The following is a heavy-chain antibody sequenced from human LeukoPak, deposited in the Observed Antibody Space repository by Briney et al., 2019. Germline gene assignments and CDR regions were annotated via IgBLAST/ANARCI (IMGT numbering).Heavy chain of an antibody. J-gene: IGHJ4*02. V-gene: IGHV1-69*05. Sequence: ASVKVSCKASGGTFSSYAISWVRQAPGQGLEWVGGIIPIFGTANYAQKFQGRVTITTDESTSTAYMELSSLRSEDTAVYYCARLAAAGFGYFDYWGQGTLVTVSS. CDR1: GGTFSSYA. D-gene: IGHD6-13*01. CDR2: IIPIFGTA. CDR3: ARLAAAGFGYFDY.